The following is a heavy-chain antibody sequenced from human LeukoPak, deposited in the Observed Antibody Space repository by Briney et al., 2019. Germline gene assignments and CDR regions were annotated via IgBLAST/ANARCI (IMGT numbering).Heavy chain of an antibody. Sequence: GGSLRLSCAASGFTFSSYSMNWVRQAPGKGLEWVSYISSSSSTIYYADSVKGRFTISRENAKDSLYLQMNSLRAGDTAVYYCARGCYTSGWYTFDYWGQGTLVTVPS. CDR2: ISSSSSTI. CDR1: GFTFSSYS. D-gene: IGHD6-19*01. V-gene: IGHV3-48*01. CDR3: ARGCYTSGWYTFDY. J-gene: IGHJ4*02.